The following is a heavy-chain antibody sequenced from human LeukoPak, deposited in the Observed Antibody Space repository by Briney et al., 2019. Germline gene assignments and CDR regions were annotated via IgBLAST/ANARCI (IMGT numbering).Heavy chain of an antibody. V-gene: IGHV3-21*01. J-gene: IGHJ1*01. CDR1: EFPFSTYS. CDR2: ISSSSSYI. D-gene: IGHD1-26*01. Sequence: GSLSLSCVVSEFPFSTYSMNWVRQAPGKGLEWVSSISSSSSYIYYADSVKGRFTISRDNAKNSLYLQMNSLRAEDTAVYYCAAYSGSYPEYFQYWGQGILVTVSS. CDR3: AAYSGSYPEYFQY.